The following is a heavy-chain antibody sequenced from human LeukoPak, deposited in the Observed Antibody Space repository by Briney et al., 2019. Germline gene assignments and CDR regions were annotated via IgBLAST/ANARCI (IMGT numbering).Heavy chain of an antibody. CDR2: IRYDGSNK. J-gene: IGHJ5*02. Sequence: GGSLRLSCAASGFTVSSNYMSWVRQAPGKGLEWVAFIRYDGSNKYYADSVKGRFTVSRDNSKNTLYLQMNSLRAEDTAVYYCATLEGIAVAGTGWFDPWGQGTLVTVSS. D-gene: IGHD6-19*01. CDR3: ATLEGIAVAGTGWFDP. CDR1: GFTVSSNY. V-gene: IGHV3-30*02.